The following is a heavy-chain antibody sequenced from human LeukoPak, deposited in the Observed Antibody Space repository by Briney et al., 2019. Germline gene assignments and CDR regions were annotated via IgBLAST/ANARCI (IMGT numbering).Heavy chain of an antibody. Sequence: SETLSLTCTVSGGSISSSSYFWGWIRQPPGMGREWIGTIYYSGNTYYNPSLKSRVTMSVDTSKNQFSLKLTSVTAADTAVYYCARRRVVPAAILSYYYYGMDVWGQGTTVTVSS. D-gene: IGHD2-2*02. CDR1: GGSISSSSYF. CDR2: IYYSGNT. CDR3: ARRRVVPAAILSYYYYGMDV. J-gene: IGHJ6*02. V-gene: IGHV4-39*01.